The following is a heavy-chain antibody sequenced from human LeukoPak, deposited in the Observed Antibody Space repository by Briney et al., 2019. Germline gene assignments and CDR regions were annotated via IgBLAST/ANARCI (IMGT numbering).Heavy chain of an antibody. Sequence: SETLSLTCTVSGGSISSYYWSWIRQPPGKGPEWIGYIYYSGSTYYNPSLKSRVTISVDTSKNQFSLKLSSVTAADTAVYYCAREAFFGDLDYWGQGTLVTVSS. CDR1: GGSISSYY. J-gene: IGHJ4*02. CDR3: AREAFFGDLDY. CDR2: IYYSGST. V-gene: IGHV4-30-4*01. D-gene: IGHD3-10*01.